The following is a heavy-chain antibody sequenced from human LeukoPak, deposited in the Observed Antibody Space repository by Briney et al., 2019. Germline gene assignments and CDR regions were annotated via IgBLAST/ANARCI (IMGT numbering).Heavy chain of an antibody. J-gene: IGHJ4*02. CDR1: GFTFSDYY. CDR2: ISSSSSYT. Sequence: GGSLRLSCAASGFTFSDYYMSWIRQAPGKGLEWVSYISSSSSYTNYADSVKGRFTISRDNAKNSLYLQMNSLRAEDTAVYYCAKARRIAVAYFDYWGQGTLVTVSS. CDR3: AKARRIAVAYFDY. V-gene: IGHV3-11*05. D-gene: IGHD6-19*01.